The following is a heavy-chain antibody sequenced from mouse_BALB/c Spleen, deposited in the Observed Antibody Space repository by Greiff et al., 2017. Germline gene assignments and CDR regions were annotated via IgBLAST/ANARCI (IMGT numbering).Heavy chain of an antibody. Sequence: DVMLVESGGGLVQPGGSRKLSCAASGFTFSSFGMHWVRQAPEKGLEWVAYISSGSSTIYYADTVKGRFTISRDNPKNTLFLQMTSLRSEDTAMYYCARSGGYWGQGTTLTVSS. V-gene: IGHV5-17*02. CDR1: GFTFSSFG. CDR3: ARSGGY. J-gene: IGHJ2*01. CDR2: ISSGSSTI.